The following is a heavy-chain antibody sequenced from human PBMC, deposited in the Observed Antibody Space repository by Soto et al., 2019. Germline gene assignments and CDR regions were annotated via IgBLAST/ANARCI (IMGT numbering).Heavy chain of an antibody. D-gene: IGHD6-13*01. J-gene: IGHJ4*02. V-gene: IGHV3-23*01. Sequence: EVQLLESGGGLVQPGGSLRLSCAASGFTFSSYAMRWVRQAPGKGLEWVSAVSGSGGSTYYADSVKGRFTISRDNSKNTLYLQMDSLRAEDTAVYYCARRGPGTYFDYWGQGTLVTVAS. CDR1: GFTFSSYA. CDR2: VSGSGGST. CDR3: ARRGPGTYFDY.